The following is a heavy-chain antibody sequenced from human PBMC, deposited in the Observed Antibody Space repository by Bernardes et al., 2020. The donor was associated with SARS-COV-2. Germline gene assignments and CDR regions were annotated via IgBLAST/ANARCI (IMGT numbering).Heavy chain of an antibody. D-gene: IGHD2-21*02. CDR1: GFTFSNYA. CDR3: AREVVTASSYYFDH. Sequence: GGSLRLSCAVSGFTFSNYAMSWVRQAPGKGLEWVSAIFTGGTTYYKNSVRGRFTISRDNSKNTLYLQMNNLRVDDTAIYYCAREVVTASSYYFDHWGQGTLVTVSS. V-gene: IGHV3-23*01. CDR2: IFTGGTT. J-gene: IGHJ4*02.